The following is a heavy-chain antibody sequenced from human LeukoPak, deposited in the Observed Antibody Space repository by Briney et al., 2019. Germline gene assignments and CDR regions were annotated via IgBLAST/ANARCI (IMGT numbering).Heavy chain of an antibody. Sequence: GASVTVSCKASVYTFTSYDINWVRQATGQGLECMGWMNHNSGNTGYAQKFQGRVAMTRNTSISTAYMELSSLRSEDTAVYYCARRYSSSWYFYQYGMDVWGQGTTVTVSS. J-gene: IGHJ6*02. CDR3: ARRYSSSWYFYQYGMDV. D-gene: IGHD6-13*01. CDR2: MNHNSGNT. CDR1: VYTFTSYD. V-gene: IGHV1-8*01.